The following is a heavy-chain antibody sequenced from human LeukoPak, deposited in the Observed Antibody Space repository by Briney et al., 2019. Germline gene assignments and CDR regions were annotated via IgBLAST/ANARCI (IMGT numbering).Heavy chain of an antibody. CDR1: GYTLTELS. D-gene: IGHD3-3*01. J-gene: IGHJ5*02. Sequence: ASVKVSCKVSGYTLTELSMHWVRQAPGKGLEWMGGFDSEDGETIYAQKFQGRVTMTEDTSTDTAYMELSSLRSEDTAVYYCATDQGGDYYDFWSGYENWFDPWGQGTLVTVSS. V-gene: IGHV1-24*01. CDR2: FDSEDGET. CDR3: ATDQGGDYYDFWSGYENWFDP.